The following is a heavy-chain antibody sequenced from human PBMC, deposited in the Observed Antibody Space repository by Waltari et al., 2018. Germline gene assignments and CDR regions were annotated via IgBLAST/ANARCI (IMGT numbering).Heavy chain of an antibody. CDR2: IYTSGST. CDR1: GGSISSGSYY. J-gene: IGHJ3*02. D-gene: IGHD3-22*01. CDR3: ARRQPTYYYDSSGYSDAFDI. Sequence: QVQLQESGPGLVKPSQTLSLTCTVSGGSISSGSYYWSWIRQPAGKGREWVGRIYTSGSTNNTPSLKMRVTISVDTSKNQFSLKLSSVTAADTAVYYCARRQPTYYYDSSGYSDAFDIWGQGTMVTVSS. V-gene: IGHV4-61*02.